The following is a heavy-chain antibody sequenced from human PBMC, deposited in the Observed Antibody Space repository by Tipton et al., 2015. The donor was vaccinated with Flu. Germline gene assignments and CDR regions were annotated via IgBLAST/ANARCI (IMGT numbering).Heavy chain of an antibody. CDR2: IYNGGTT. CDR3: ARGGGTANDY. J-gene: IGHJ4*02. D-gene: IGHD1-1*01. Sequence: PGLVKPSETLSLTCSVSGGSVNTYYWSWIRESPEKGLEWMGYIYNGGTTMYNPSLKSRVSISIDTSKNQFSLRLTSVTAADTAVYYCARGGGTANDYWGQGTLVTVSS. V-gene: IGHV4-59*02. CDR1: GGSVNTYY.